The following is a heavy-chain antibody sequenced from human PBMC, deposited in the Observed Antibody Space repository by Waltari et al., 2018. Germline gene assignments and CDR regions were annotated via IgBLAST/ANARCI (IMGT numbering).Heavy chain of an antibody. V-gene: IGHV3-7*01. Sequence: EVQLVESGGGLVQPGGSLRLSCAASGFTFSSYWMSWVRQAPGKGLEGGANIKQDGSEKYYVDSVKGRFTISRDNAKNSLYLQMNSLGAEDTAVYYCARGRVLGDYWGQGTLVTVSS. J-gene: IGHJ4*02. CDR1: GFTFSSYW. D-gene: IGHD3-3*01. CDR2: IKQDGSEK. CDR3: ARGRVLGDY.